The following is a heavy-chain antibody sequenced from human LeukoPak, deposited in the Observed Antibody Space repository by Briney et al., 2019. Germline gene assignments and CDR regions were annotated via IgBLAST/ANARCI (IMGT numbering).Heavy chain of an antibody. CDR2: ISKDGSDK. V-gene: IGHV3-30-3*01. J-gene: IGHJ4*02. CDR3: ARDYWWNYDY. Sequence: GGSLRLSCAASGFMFSSNWMSWVRLAPGKGLEWVAVISKDGSDKYYPGSVRGRFTISRDNSKNTIYLQMDSLRAEDTAIYYCARDYWWNYDYWGQGTLVTVSS. CDR1: GFMFSSNW. D-gene: IGHD1-7*01.